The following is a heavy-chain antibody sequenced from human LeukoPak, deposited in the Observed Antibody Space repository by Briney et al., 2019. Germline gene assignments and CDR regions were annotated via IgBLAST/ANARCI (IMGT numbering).Heavy chain of an antibody. V-gene: IGHV3-74*01. D-gene: IGHD3-22*01. Sequence: GGSLRLSCAASGFTFSNYWMHWVRQAPGKGLVWVSRINSDGINTSYADSVKGRFTISRDNAKNTLNLQMNSLRAGDTAVYYCARDLGQYYDTSDNWFDPWGQGTLVTVSS. CDR1: GFTFSNYW. CDR2: INSDGINT. CDR3: ARDLGQYYDTSDNWFDP. J-gene: IGHJ5*02.